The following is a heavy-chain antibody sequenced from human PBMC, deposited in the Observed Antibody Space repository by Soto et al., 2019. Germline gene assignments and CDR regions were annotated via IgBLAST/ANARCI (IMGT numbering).Heavy chain of an antibody. CDR3: AKDLRTTFGVVIRGRGLDV. D-gene: IGHD3-3*01. J-gene: IGHJ6*02. V-gene: IGHV3-23*01. CDR1: GLNFSSEA. CDR2: ISGSGFGA. Sequence: SGGSLRLSCTASGLNFSSEAMTWVRQIPGKGLEWVAGISGSGFGAYHADSVKGRFTISRDNSKNTVFLQMNSLRPEDTAVYYCAKDLRTTFGVVIRGRGLDVWGQETTVTVSS.